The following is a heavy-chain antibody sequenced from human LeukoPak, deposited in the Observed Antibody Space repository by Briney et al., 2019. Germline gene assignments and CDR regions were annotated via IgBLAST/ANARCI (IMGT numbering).Heavy chain of an antibody. J-gene: IGHJ4*02. CDR1: GFTFSSFA. Sequence: GGSLRLSCAASGFTFSSFAMTWVRQAPGEGLEWVSTISGSGGSTYYADSVKGRFTISRDNSKNTLYLQMNSLRAEDTAVYYCAKRGDYGYYDSSGYYCDYWGQGTLVTVSS. CDR2: ISGSGGST. CDR3: AKRGDYGYYDSSGYYCDY. V-gene: IGHV3-23*01. D-gene: IGHD3-22*01.